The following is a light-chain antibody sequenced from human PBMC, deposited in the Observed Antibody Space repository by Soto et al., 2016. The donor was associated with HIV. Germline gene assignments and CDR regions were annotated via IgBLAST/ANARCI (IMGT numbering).Light chain of an antibody. Sequence: SYELTQPPSVSVSPGQTATITCSGEKLGDKFASWYQQKPGQSPLLVIYQDNKRPSGIPERFSGSNSGNTATLTISGTQAMDEADYYCQAWDSNTVVFGEGTKLTVL. CDR3: QAWDSNTVV. J-gene: IGLJ2*01. V-gene: IGLV3-1*01. CDR1: KLGDKF. CDR2: QDN.